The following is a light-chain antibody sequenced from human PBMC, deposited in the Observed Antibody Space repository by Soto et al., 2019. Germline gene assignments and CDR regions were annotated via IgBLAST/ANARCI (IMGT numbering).Light chain of an antibody. V-gene: IGKV1-12*01. CDR2: AAS. CDR1: QDISPW. CDR3: QQANSFPFS. J-gene: IGKJ3*01. Sequence: DIQMTQSPSSVSASIGDRVTNTCRASQDISPWLAWYQQKPGKAPKLLIYAASSLQSGVPSRFSASGSGTDFTLIIRSLQPEDVASFYCQQANSFPFSFGPGTKVD.